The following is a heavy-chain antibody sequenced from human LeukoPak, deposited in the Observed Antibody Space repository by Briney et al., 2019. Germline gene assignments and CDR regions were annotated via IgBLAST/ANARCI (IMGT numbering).Heavy chain of an antibody. J-gene: IGHJ6*03. Sequence: KTGGSLRLSCAASGFTFSSYSMNWVRQAPGKGLEWVSSISSSSSYIYYADSVKGRFTISRDNAKNSLYLQMNSLRAEDTAVYYCARDRRVYSSSSRVYYYYYMDVWGKGTTVTVSS. D-gene: IGHD6-6*01. CDR3: ARDRRVYSSSSRVYYYYYMDV. CDR1: GFTFSSYS. CDR2: ISSSSSYI. V-gene: IGHV3-21*01.